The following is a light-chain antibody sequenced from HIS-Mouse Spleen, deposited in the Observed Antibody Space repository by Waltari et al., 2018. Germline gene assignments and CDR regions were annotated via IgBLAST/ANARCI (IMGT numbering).Light chain of an antibody. V-gene: IGLV3-10*01. Sequence: SYELTQPPSVSVSPGQTARITCSGDALPKKYAYWYQQKSGQAPVLVIYEDSKRPSGIPGRFSDSSSGTMATLNISGAQVEDEADYYCYSTDSSGNHRVFGGGTKLTVL. CDR1: ALPKKY. CDR2: EDS. CDR3: YSTDSSGNHRV. J-gene: IGLJ2*01.